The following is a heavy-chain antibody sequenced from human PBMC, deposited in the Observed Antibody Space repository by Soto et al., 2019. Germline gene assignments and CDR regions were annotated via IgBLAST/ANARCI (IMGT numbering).Heavy chain of an antibody. CDR3: VRGSGSYYWGVYYFDY. V-gene: IGHV3-23*01. CDR1: GFTFSSYA. CDR2: ISGSGGST. D-gene: IGHD3-10*01. Sequence: PGGSLRLSCAASGFTFSSYAMSWVRQAPGKGLEWVSAISGSGGSTYYADSVKGRFTISRDNSKNTLYLQMNSLRAEDTAVYYCVRGSGSYYWGVYYFDYWGQGTLVTVS. J-gene: IGHJ4*02.